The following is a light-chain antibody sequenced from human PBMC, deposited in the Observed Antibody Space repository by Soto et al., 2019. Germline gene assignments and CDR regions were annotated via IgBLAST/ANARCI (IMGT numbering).Light chain of an antibody. CDR1: QSVGTK. CDR3: QQRSNWIT. CDR2: DAS. J-gene: IGKJ1*01. Sequence: IVMTQSPATLSVSPGERATLSCRASQSVGTKLAWYQQTRCQAPRLLIYDASNRATGIPARFSGSGSGTDFTLTISSLEPEDFAVYYCQQRSNWITFGQGTKVDIK. V-gene: IGKV3-11*01.